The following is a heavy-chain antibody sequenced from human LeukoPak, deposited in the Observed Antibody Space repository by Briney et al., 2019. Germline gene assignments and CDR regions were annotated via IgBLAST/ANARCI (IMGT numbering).Heavy chain of an antibody. CDR2: MNPNSGNT. V-gene: IGHV1-8*01. D-gene: IGHD6-19*01. CDR3: SRGSSGRRDN. Sequence: GASVKVSCKASGYTFTSCDINWVRQATGQGLEWMGWMNPNSGNTGYGQSFQGRITMTRDISIGTAYLELSNLTSEEPAIYYLSRGSSGRRDNWGQGTLVTVSA. J-gene: IGHJ4*02. CDR1: GYTFTSCD.